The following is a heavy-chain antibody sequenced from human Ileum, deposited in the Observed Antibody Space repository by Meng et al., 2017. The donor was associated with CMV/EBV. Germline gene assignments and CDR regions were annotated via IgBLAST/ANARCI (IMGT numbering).Heavy chain of an antibody. CDR3: ARVQLSGVFDY. J-gene: IGHJ4*02. CDR1: GDPFANSG. D-gene: IGHD1-26*01. V-gene: IGHV1-18*01. CDR2: INTYNDNS. Sequence: QVQLVQTESEVKKPGASGKVSGTTYGDPFANSGITWVRQAPGQGLEWMGWINTYNDNSNSAQKFQDRFTMTKDTSTRTAHMELRSLTSDDTAVYYCARVQLSGVFDYWGQGTLVTVSS.